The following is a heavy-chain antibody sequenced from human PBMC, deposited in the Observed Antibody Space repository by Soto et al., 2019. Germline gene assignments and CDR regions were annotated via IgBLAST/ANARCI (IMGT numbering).Heavy chain of an antibody. V-gene: IGHV4-31*03. D-gene: IGHD3-16*01. CDR2: IYYSGST. CDR3: AGGAHWESRYYYGMDV. Sequence: SETLSLTCTVSGGSISSGGYYWSWIRQHPGKGLEWIGYIYYSGSTYYNPSLKSRVTISVDTSKNQFSLKLSAVTAAETAVYYCAGGAHWESRYYYGMDVWGQGTTVTVSS. J-gene: IGHJ6*02. CDR1: GGSISSGGYY.